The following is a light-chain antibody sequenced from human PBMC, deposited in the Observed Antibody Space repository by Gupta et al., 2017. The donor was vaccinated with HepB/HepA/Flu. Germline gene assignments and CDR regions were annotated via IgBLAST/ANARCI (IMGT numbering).Light chain of an antibody. CDR2: DAS. V-gene: IGKV3-11*01. CDR3: QQRSDWSLT. Sequence: EIVLTQSPVILSLSPGERATLSCRASQSVNRYLAWYQQRPGQAPRLLIYDASNRATGIPARFSGSGSGTEFTLTISSLEPEDFAVYYCQQRSDWSLTFGGGTKVDIK. J-gene: IGKJ4*01. CDR1: QSVNRY.